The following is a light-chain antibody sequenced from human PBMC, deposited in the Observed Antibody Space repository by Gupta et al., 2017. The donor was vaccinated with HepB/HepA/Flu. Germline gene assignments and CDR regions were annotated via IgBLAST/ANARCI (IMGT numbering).Light chain of an antibody. Sequence: QSALTQPPSASGSPGQSVTISCTGTSSDVGGYNYVSWYQQHPGKAPKLMSYEVSKRPSGVPDRFSGSKSDNTASLTVSGLQAEDEADYYCSSYAGSNNFVVFGGGTKLTVL. CDR3: SSYAGSNNFVV. J-gene: IGLJ2*01. CDR2: EVS. V-gene: IGLV2-8*01. CDR1: SSDVGGYNY.